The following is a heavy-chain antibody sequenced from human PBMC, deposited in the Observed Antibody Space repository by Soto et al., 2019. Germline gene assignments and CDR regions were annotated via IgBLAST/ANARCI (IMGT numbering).Heavy chain of an antibody. CDR1: GYTFSDFD. V-gene: IGHV1-8*01. D-gene: IGHD3-16*01. Sequence: QAHLEQSGAELKRPGASVKVSCKASGYTFSDFDINWLRQASGQGPEWMGWMNAKSGDTFFPQRFQGKVNMTWDTSLSTAYMEVGSLTSDDTAIYYCARGNPFNYAGFDVWGQGTTVAVS. J-gene: IGHJ6*02. CDR2: MNAKSGDT. CDR3: ARGNPFNYAGFDV.